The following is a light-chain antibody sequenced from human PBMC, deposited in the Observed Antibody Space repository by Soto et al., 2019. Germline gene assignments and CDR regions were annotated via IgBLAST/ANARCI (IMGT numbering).Light chain of an antibody. V-gene: IGKV1-5*03. J-gene: IGKJ1*01. Sequence: DIQMTQSPSTLSASVGDTVTITCRASQSVSTWLAGSQQKPGKAPKLLLYMASTLESGVPSRFSVRASGTEFTLPSGSRHPDDFATYYFQQHKTWPSTFGQGTKVEIK. CDR3: QQHKTWPST. CDR2: MAS. CDR1: QSVSTW.